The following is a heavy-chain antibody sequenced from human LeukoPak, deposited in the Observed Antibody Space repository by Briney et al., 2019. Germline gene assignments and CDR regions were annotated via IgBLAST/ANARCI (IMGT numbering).Heavy chain of an antibody. Sequence: GESLKISCKGSGYSFTNYWIGWVRQMPGKGLEWVGIIYPGDSDTRYSPSFQGQVTISADKSISTAYLQWSSLKASDTAMYYCARPNVDFWRGYSYYYYMDVWGKRTTVTVSS. CDR3: ARPNVDFWRGYSYYYYMDV. V-gene: IGHV5-51*01. J-gene: IGHJ6*03. D-gene: IGHD3-3*01. CDR2: IYPGDSDT. CDR1: GYSFTNYW.